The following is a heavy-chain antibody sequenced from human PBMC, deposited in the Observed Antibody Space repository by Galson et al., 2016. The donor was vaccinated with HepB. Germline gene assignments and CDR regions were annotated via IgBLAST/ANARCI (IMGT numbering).Heavy chain of an antibody. D-gene: IGHD3-3*01. J-gene: IGHJ5*02. V-gene: IGHV4-39*01. Sequence: WVRQAPGKGLEWIASIQHSGRIHYNPSLKSRITISIDTSENQFSLRLTSVTAADTAVYYCATHYQTTIFGMIAWGQGTLVTVSS. CDR3: ATHYQTTIFGMIA. CDR2: IQHSGRI.